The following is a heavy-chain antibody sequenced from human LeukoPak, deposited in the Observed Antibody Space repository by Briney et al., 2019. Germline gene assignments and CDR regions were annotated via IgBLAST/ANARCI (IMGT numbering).Heavy chain of an antibody. CDR3: ARNIGGSSDISVDFDY. V-gene: IGHV6-1*01. CDR2: TYYRSKWYN. Sequence: SQTPSLTCAISGDSVSSNSAAWNWIRQSPSRGLEWLGRTYYRSKWYNDYAVFVKSRITINADTSKNQFSLQLNSVTPEDTAVYYCARNIGGSSDISVDFDYWGQGTLVTVSS. D-gene: IGHD6-19*01. J-gene: IGHJ4*02. CDR1: GDSVSSNSAA.